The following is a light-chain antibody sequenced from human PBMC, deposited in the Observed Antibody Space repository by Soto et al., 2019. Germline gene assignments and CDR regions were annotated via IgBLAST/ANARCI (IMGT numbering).Light chain of an antibody. Sequence: DIQMTQFPSSVSASVGDRVSITCRASQGISIWLAWYQQKPGKAPKLLIYAASSLQGGVPSRFSGSGSGTDFTLTISSLQPEDFATYYCQQTNTFPSTFGQGTRLDIK. V-gene: IGKV1D-12*01. J-gene: IGKJ5*01. CDR3: QQTNTFPST. CDR1: QGISIW. CDR2: AAS.